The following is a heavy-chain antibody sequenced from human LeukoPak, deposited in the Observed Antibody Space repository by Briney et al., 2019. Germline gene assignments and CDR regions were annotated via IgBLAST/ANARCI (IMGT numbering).Heavy chain of an antibody. CDR3: ARDRGSAANANWHFDL. Sequence: PSETLSLTCTVSGGSISSYYWSWIRQPPGKGLEWIGYIYYSGSTNYNPSLKSRVTISVDTSKNQFSLKLNSVTAADTAVYYCARDRGSAANANWHFDLWGRGTRVPVFS. V-gene: IGHV4-59*08. CDR1: GGSISSYY. CDR2: IYYSGST. D-gene: IGHD3-10*01. J-gene: IGHJ2*01.